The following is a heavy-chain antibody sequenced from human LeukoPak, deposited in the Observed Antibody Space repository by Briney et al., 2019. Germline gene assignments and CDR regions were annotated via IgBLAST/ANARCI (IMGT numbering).Heavy chain of an antibody. CDR2: INAGNGNT. CDR3: ARGPRAAADDY. D-gene: IGHD6-13*01. CDR1: GYTFTSYA. Sequence: GASVKVSCKASGYTFTSYAMHWVRQAPGQRLEWMGWINAGNGNTKYSQKFQGRVTITRDTSASTAYMELTSLTSEDTAVYCARGPRAAADDYWGQGTLVTVSS. J-gene: IGHJ4*02. V-gene: IGHV1-3*01.